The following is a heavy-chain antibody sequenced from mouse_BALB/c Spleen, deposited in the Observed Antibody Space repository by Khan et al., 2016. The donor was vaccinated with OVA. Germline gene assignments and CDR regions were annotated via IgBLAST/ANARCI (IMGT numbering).Heavy chain of an antibody. CDR3: ARRAPDDAMDY. CDR2: IYPGTGST. J-gene: IGHJ4*01. D-gene: IGHD3-3*01. V-gene: IGHV1S132*01. CDR1: GYIFTSYW. Sequence: QVQLKQSGAEVVRPGASVKLSCKTSGYIFTSYWIQWVKQRSGQGLGWIARIYPGTGSTYYNEKFKGKATLTADKSSSTAYMQLSSLKSEDSAVYFCARRAPDDAMDYWGQGTSVTVSS.